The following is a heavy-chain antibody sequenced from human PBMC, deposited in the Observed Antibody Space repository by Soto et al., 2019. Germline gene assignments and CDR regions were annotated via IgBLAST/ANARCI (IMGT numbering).Heavy chain of an antibody. D-gene: IGHD3-22*01. CDR2: INPSDDAT. J-gene: IGHJ4*02. CDR3: ASDLTREGDYYDRSGYYLDY. CDR1: GYTFTRYY. V-gene: IGHV1-46*01. Sequence: SVKVSCKASGYTFTRYYMHWVRQAPVQGLEWMGIINPSDDATSYAEKFQGRLTMTKDTSTSTVYMEMSSLRSEDTAVYYCASDLTREGDYYDRSGYYLDYWGQGTLVTVS.